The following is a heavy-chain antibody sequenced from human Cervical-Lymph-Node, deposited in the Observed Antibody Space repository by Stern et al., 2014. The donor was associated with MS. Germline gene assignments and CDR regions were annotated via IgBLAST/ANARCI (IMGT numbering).Heavy chain of an antibody. Sequence: MQLVESGAEVKKPGASVKVSCKASGYTFTDHYIPWVRQAPGQGLEWMGVINPSGGSTTNAKKFQGSVTMTRDSSTSTVHMELSSLRSEDTAVYYCARGTGYSYYFDYWGQGTLVTVSS. D-gene: IGHD3/OR15-3a*01. CDR1: GYTFTDHY. V-gene: IGHV1-46*01. CDR3: ARGTGYSYYFDY. J-gene: IGHJ4*02. CDR2: INPSGGST.